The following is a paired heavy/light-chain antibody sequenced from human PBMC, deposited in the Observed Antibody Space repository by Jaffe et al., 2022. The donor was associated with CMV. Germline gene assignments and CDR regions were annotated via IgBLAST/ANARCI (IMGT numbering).Heavy chain of an antibody. J-gene: IGHJ6*03. CDR1: GESFSDNY. CDR3: ARRSSGMNYDLESGDFTTYYHSHMDV. V-gene: IGHV4-34*01. D-gene: IGHD3-9*01. CDR2: INHSGSA. Sequence: QVQLQQWGAGLLKSSETLSLTCAVYGESFSDNYWTWIRQSPGKGLEWIGEINHSGSANYNPSLKSRVALSVDTSKNQFSLKMAAVTAADTAVYFCARRSSGMNYDLESGDFTTYYHSHMDVWGKGTTVSVSS.
Light chain of an antibody. CDR2: DAV. V-gene: IGKV3-11*01. CDR3: QQGTNWPT. Sequence: EIVLTQSPATLSLSPGERATLSCRASQSVGTSLAWYQQKLGQPPRLLIYDAVNRANDIPARFSGSGSGTDFTLTISSLLPEDFVVYFCQQGTNWPTFGGGTKVEI. J-gene: IGKJ4*01. CDR1: QSVGTS.